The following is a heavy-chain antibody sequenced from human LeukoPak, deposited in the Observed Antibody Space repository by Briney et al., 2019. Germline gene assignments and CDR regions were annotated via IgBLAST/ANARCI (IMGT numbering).Heavy chain of an antibody. CDR1: GFTFSSYA. V-gene: IGHV3-30*04. CDR2: ISYDGSNK. CDR3: ARDRGVSMNDAFDI. J-gene: IGHJ3*02. Sequence: GRSLRLSCAASGFTFSSYAMHWVRQAPGKGLEWVAVISYDGSNKYYADSVKGRFTISRDNSKNTLYLQMNSLRAEDTAVYYCARDRGVSMNDAFDIWGQGTMVTVSS.